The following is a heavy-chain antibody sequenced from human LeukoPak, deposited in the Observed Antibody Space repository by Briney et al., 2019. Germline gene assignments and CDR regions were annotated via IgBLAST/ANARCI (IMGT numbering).Heavy chain of an antibody. D-gene: IGHD6-13*01. CDR3: ARDMVSTWPYFYSYYYMDV. CDR2: IHGNGST. V-gene: IGHV4-4*07. CDR1: GASITTYS. J-gene: IGHJ6*03. Sequence: SETLSLTCTVSGASITTYSWNWIRQPAGKGPEWIGRIHGNGSTNYNPSLKSRVTMSLDTSKSQFSLKLPSVTAADTALYYCARDMVSTWPYFYSYYYMDVWGQGTTVAVSS.